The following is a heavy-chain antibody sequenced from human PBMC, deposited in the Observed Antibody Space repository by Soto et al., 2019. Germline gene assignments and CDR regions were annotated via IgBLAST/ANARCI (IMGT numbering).Heavy chain of an antibody. CDR1: GFTFSGFA. J-gene: IGHJ4*02. D-gene: IGHD5-12*01. Sequence: EVQLLESGGGLVQPGGSLRLSCAASGFTFSGFAMNWVRQPPGKGLEWVSSVDYTGSYTFYAASVKGRFTISRDNSKNTVYLERNSLRAEDTDVYYCAKRSGGFSEFDWWGQGNLVIVSS. V-gene: IGHV3-23*01. CDR3: AKRSGGFSEFDW. CDR2: VDYTGSYT.